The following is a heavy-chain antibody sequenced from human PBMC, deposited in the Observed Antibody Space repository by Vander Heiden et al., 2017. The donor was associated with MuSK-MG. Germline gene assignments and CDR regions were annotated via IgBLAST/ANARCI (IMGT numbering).Heavy chain of an antibody. D-gene: IGHD1-26*01. CDR2: IYPGDSDT. V-gene: IGHV5-51*01. CDR1: GYSFTSYW. J-gene: IGHJ4*02. CDR3: ARRGSGSYIGY. Sequence: GSGYSFTSYWIGWVRQMPGKCLEWMGIIYPGDSDTRYSPSFQGQVTISADKSISTAYLQWSRLKAPDTAMYYGARRGSGSYIGYWGQGTLVTVSS.